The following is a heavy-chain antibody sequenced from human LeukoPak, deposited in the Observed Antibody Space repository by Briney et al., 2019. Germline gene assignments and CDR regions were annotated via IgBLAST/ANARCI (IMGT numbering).Heavy chain of an antibody. D-gene: IGHD2-15*01. CDR2: ISGSGGST. J-gene: IGHJ4*02. CDR1: GFSFSSYG. CDR3: AKAVCSGGSCYWGFDFDY. Sequence: GGSLRLSCAASGFSFSSYGMSWVRQAPGKGLEWVSAISGSGGSTYYADSVKGRFTISRDNSKNTLYLQMNSLRAEDTAVYYCAKAVCSGGSCYWGFDFDYWGQGTLVTVSS. V-gene: IGHV3-23*01.